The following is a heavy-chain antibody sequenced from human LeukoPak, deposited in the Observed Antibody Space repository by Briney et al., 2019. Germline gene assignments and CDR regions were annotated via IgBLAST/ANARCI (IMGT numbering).Heavy chain of an antibody. CDR3: ARGPSGYHNT. V-gene: IGHV3-23*01. J-gene: IGHJ4*02. D-gene: IGHD5-12*01. CDR1: GFTFSSCG. Sequence: GGSLRLSCAASGFTFSSCGMNWVRQAPGKGLEWVSGISGSGGSTYYADSVKGRFTISRDNSKNTLYLQMNSLRAEDTAVYYCARGPSGYHNTGGQGTLVTVSS. CDR2: ISGSGGST.